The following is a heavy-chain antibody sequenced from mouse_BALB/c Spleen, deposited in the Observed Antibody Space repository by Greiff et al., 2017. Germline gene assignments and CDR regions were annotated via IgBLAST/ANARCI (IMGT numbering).Heavy chain of an antibody. D-gene: IGHD5-1-1*01. J-gene: IGHJ4*01. CDR1: GFTFSSYG. Sequence: EVQLQESGGDLVKPGGYLKLSCAASGFTFSSYGMSWVRQTPDKRLEWVATISSGGSYTYYPDSVKGRFTISRDNAKNTLYLQMSSLKSEDTAMYYCAKIRGYAMDYWGQGTSVTVSS. CDR2: ISSGGSYT. V-gene: IGHV5-6*01. CDR3: AKIRGYAMDY.